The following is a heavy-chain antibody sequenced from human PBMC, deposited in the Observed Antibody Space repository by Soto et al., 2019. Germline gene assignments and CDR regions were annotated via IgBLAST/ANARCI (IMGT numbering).Heavy chain of an antibody. V-gene: IGHV1-69*01. CDR3: ARGIVVVPAAAWAYGKDL. J-gene: IGHJ6*02. CDR1: GGTFSSYA. Sequence: QVQLVQSGAEVKKPGSSVKVSCKASGGTFSSYAISWVRQAPGQGLEWMGGIIPIFGTANYAQKFQGRVTITSDESTSTAYMELSSLRSEDTAVYYCARGIVVVPAAAWAYGKDLWGQGTTVTVSS. D-gene: IGHD2-2*01. CDR2: IIPIFGTA.